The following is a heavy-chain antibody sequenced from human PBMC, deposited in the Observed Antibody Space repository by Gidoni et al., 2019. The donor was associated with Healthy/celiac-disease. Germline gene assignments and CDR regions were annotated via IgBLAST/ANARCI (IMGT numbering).Heavy chain of an antibody. CDR3: ARGRGWWELPGGFN. CDR2: IYYSGST. CDR1: GGSISSSSYY. Sequence: QLQLQASGPGLVKPSETLSLTCTVSGGSISSSSYYWGWIRQPPGKGLEWIGSIYYSGSTYYNPSLKSRVTISVETSKNQFSLKLSSVTAADTAVYYCARGRGWWELPGGFNWGQGTLVTVSS. V-gene: IGHV4-39*07. J-gene: IGHJ4*02. D-gene: IGHD1-26*01.